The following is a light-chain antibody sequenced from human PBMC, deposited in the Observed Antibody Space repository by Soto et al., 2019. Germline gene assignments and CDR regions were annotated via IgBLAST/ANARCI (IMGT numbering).Light chain of an antibody. V-gene: IGLV2-14*02. CDR3: ATWDDRLTAWV. J-gene: IGLJ3*02. CDR2: YND. CDR1: TSDIGSYNL. Sequence: QSALTQPASVSGSPGQSITISCTGATSDIGSYNLVSWYQQHPGKVPKLLMYYNDMLPSGVSDRFSGSKSGTSASLAISGLQSEDEGDYYCATWDDRLTAWVFGGGTKVTVL.